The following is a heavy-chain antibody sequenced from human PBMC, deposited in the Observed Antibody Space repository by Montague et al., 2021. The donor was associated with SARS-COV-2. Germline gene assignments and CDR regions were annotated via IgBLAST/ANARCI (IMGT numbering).Heavy chain of an antibody. CDR2: ISTSAYTT. J-gene: IGHJ3*02. V-gene: IGHV3-48*03. CDR1: GFTFSYYD. CDR3: TRDYRSVVGDGLDI. D-gene: IGHD3-16*02. Sequence: SLRLSCAASGFTFSYYDMNWVRQAPGKGPEWISYISTSAYTTSYAGSVKGRFTISRDNGKNSLYLQMNSLRVEDTAVYYCTRDYRSVVGDGLDIWGHGTKVTVSS.